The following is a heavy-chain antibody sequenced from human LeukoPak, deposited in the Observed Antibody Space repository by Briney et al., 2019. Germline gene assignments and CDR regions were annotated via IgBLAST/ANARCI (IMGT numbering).Heavy chain of an antibody. V-gene: IGHV3-23*01. D-gene: IGHD1-26*01. CDR1: GFTVSSNY. CDR2: VSGSGDGSAGIT. J-gene: IGHJ4*02. CDR3: AKDPGGSFDY. Sequence: GGSLRLSCAASGFTVSSNYMSWVRQAPGKGLEWVSAVSGSGDGSAGITYYADSVKGRFTISRDNPKNTLYLQMNSLRAEDTAVYYCAKDPGGSFDYWGQGTLVTVSS.